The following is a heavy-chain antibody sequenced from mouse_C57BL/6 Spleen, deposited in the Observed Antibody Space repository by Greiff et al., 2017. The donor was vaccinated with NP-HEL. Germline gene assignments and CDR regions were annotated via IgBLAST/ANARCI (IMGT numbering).Heavy chain of an antibody. Sequence: VQLQQSGAELVRPGTSVKMSCKASGYTFTNYWIGWAKQRPGHGLEWIGDIYPGGGYTNYNEKFKGKATLTADKSSSTAYMQFSSLTSEDSAIYYCARSDYDEEGYAMDYSGQGTSVTVSS. V-gene: IGHV1-63*01. J-gene: IGHJ4*01. CDR1: GYTFTNYW. CDR2: IYPGGGYT. D-gene: IGHD2-4*01. CDR3: ARSDYDEEGYAMDY.